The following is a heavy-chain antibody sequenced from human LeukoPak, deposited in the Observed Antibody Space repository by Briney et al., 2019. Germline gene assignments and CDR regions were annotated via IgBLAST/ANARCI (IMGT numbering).Heavy chain of an antibody. V-gene: IGHV1-69*13. CDR3: ARTRLPCSGGSCYSSGFDP. CDR1: GGPFSNYA. Sequence: GASVKVSCKASGGPFSNYAISWVRQAPGQGLEWMGGIIPIFATENYAQKFQGRVTISADESTTTAYMELSSLRSDDTAVYYCARTRLPCSGGSCYSSGFDPWGQGTLVIVSS. CDR2: IIPIFATE. J-gene: IGHJ5*02. D-gene: IGHD2-15*01.